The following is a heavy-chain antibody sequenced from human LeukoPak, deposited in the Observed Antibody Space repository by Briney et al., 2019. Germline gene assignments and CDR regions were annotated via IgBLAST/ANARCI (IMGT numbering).Heavy chain of an antibody. D-gene: IGHD5-18*01. CDR1: GYTFTGYY. V-gene: IGHV1-2*06. Sequence: ASVKVSCKASGYTFTGYYMHWVRQAPGQGPEWMGRINPTSGGTSYAQKFQGRVTMARDTSIYTAYMDLTRLTSDDTAIYYCARQNTYGPDYYYYYYIDVWGKGTPVTVSS. CDR3: ARQNTYGPDYYYYYYIDV. CDR2: INPTSGGT. J-gene: IGHJ6*03.